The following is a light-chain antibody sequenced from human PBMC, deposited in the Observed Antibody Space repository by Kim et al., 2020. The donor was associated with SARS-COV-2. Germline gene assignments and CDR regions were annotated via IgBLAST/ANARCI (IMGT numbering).Light chain of an antibody. CDR3: AAWDDSLNGVV. CDR1: SSNIGSNT. V-gene: IGLV1-44*01. J-gene: IGLJ2*01. CDR2: SNN. Sequence: ELTQPPSASGTPGQRVTISCSGSSSNIGSNTVNWYQQLPGTAPKLLIYSNNQRPSGVPDRFSGSKSGTSASMAISGLQSEDEADYYCAAWDDSLNGVVFGGGTKLTVL.